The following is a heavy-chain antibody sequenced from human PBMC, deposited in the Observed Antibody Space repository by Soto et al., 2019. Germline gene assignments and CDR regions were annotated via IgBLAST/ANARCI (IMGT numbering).Heavy chain of an antibody. CDR1: GYPFTSYG. D-gene: IGHD6-19*01. J-gene: IGHJ4*02. CDR2: ISAYNGKT. Sequence: QVQLVQSGAEVKKPGASVKVSCKTSGYPFTSYGINWVRQAPGQGPEWMGWISAYNGKTSYTQKFQGRVTMTTDTSTSTAYMELRSLRSDDTAVYYCESDRLCAVTGILQYWGQGNLVTLSS. V-gene: IGHV1-18*01. CDR3: ESDRLCAVTGILQY.